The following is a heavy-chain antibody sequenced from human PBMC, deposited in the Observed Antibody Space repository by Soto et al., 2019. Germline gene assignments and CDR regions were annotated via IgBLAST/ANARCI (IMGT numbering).Heavy chain of an antibody. CDR3: DRGVYYDSSGYDY. D-gene: IGHD3-22*01. V-gene: IGHV4-30-4*01. J-gene: IGHJ4*02. CDR2: IYYSGST. Sequence: PXPTLSLTATVSGGPISSGWYYWSWIRQPPGKGLEWIGYIYYSGSTYYNPSLKSRVTISVDTSKNQFSLKLSSVTAADTAVYYCDRGVYYDSSGYDYWGQGTLVTVSS. CDR1: GGPISSGWYY.